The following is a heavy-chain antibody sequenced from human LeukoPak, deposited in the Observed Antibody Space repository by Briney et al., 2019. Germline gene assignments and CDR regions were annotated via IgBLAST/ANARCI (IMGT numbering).Heavy chain of an antibody. CDR3: AREGLFPENAFDI. D-gene: IGHD3-3*01. CDR1: GFTFTSHD. Sequence: VASVKVSCKASGFTFTSHDYNWVRQATGQGLEWMGWMNPNSGNTGYAQKFQGRVTMTRNTSISTAYMELSSLRSEDTAVYYCAREGLFPENAFDIWGQGTMVTVSS. J-gene: IGHJ3*02. CDR2: MNPNSGNT. V-gene: IGHV1-8*01.